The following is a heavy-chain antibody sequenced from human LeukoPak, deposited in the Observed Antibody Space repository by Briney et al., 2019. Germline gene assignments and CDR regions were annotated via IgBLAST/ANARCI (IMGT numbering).Heavy chain of an antibody. Sequence: SETLSLTCTVSGGSISGYYWSWIRQSPGKGLEWIGYIYYSGSTNYNPSLKGRVTISVDTSKNQFSLKLSSVTAADTAVYYCARTGYFDYWGQGALVTVSS. CDR2: IYYSGST. J-gene: IGHJ4*02. D-gene: IGHD1-1*01. CDR3: ARTGYFDY. CDR1: GGSISGYY. V-gene: IGHV4-59*01.